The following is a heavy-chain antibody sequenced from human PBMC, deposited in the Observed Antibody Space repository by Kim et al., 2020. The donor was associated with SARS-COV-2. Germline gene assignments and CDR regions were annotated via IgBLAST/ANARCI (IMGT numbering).Heavy chain of an antibody. J-gene: IGHJ4*02. V-gene: IGHV4-59*01. CDR3: ARASSVYDDFDY. D-gene: IGHD5-12*01. Sequence: NYTPSLKSRVTISVDTSKNQFSLKLSSVTAADTAVYYCARASSVYDDFDYWGQGTLVTVSS.